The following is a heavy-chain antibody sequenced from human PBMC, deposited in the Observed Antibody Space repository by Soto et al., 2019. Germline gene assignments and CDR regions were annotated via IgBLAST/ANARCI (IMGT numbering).Heavy chain of an antibody. CDR1: GFSFSSYG. J-gene: IGHJ4*02. CDR2: ISYDGTDE. D-gene: IGHD1-1*01. Sequence: GGSLRLSCAASGFSFSSYGMHWVRQAPGKGLEWVAMISYDGTDEYYADSVKGRFTISRDNSKNAVYLQMNSLRAEDTAVYYCAKKESDWNDHFEYWGQGTLVTVSS. CDR3: AKKESDWNDHFEY. V-gene: IGHV3-30*18.